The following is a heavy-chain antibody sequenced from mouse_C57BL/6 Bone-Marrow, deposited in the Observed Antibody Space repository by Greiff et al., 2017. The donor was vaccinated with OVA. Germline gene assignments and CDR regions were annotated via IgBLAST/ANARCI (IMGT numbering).Heavy chain of an antibody. V-gene: IGHV1-85*01. J-gene: IGHJ1*03. D-gene: IGHD1-1*01. Sequence: QVQLQQSGPELVKPGASVKLSCKASGYTFTSYDINWVKQRPGQGLEWIGWLYPRDGSTKYNEKFKGKATLTVDTSSSTAYMELHSLTSEDSAVYFCARDYYYLRYFDVWGTGTTVTVSS. CDR3: ARDYYYLRYFDV. CDR2: LYPRDGST. CDR1: GYTFTSYD.